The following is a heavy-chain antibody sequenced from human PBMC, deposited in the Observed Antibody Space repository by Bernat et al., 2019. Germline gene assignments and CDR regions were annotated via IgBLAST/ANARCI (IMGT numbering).Heavy chain of an antibody. J-gene: IGHJ3*02. Sequence: QVQLVQSGAEVKKPGSSVKVSCKASGGTFSSYAISWVRQAPGQGLEWMGGIIPIFGTANYAQKFQGRVTITADESTSTAYMELSSLRSEDTAVYYCARDYDFWGGYYKGAGAFDIWGQGTMVTVSS. CDR2: IIPIFGTA. D-gene: IGHD3-3*01. CDR3: ARDYDFWGGYYKGAGAFDI. V-gene: IGHV1-69*01. CDR1: GGTFSSYA.